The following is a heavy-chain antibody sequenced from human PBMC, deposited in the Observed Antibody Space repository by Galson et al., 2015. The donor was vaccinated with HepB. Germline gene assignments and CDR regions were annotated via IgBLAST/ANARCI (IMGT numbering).Heavy chain of an antibody. J-gene: IGHJ3*02. CDR2: IYPGDSDT. Sequence: QSGAEVTKPGESLKISCKGSGYSFSNYWIGWVRQMPGKGLEWMGIIYPGDSDTRYSPSFQGQVTISADKSINTAYLQWSSLKAADTAMYYCARQDSSGWNDAFDIWGQGTMVTVSS. CDR1: GYSFSNYW. CDR3: ARQDSSGWNDAFDI. V-gene: IGHV5-51*01. D-gene: IGHD6-19*01.